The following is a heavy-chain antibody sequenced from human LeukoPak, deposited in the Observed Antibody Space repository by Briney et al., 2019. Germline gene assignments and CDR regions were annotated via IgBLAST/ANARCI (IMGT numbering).Heavy chain of an antibody. J-gene: IGHJ4*02. CDR3: ASEHSSGWYYFDY. D-gene: IGHD6-19*01. CDR2: IYTSGST. V-gene: IGHV4-61*02. CDR1: GGSLSSGSYY. Sequence: SETLSLTCTVSGGSLSSGSYYWSWIRQPAGKGLEWIGRIYTSGSTNYNPSLKSRVTISVDTSKNQFSLKLSSVTAADTAVYYCASEHSSGWYYFDYWGQGTLVTVSS.